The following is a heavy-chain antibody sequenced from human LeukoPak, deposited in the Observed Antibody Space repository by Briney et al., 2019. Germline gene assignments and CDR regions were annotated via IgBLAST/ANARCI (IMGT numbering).Heavy chain of an antibody. J-gene: IGHJ4*02. CDR2: INHSGST. CDR1: GGSFSGYY. CDR3: ARGTDYFDY. Sequence: SETLSLTCAVYGGSFSGYYWSWIRQPPGKGLEWIGEINHSGSTNYNPSLKSRVTISVDTSKNQFSLKLSSVTAADTAVYYCARGTDYFDYWGQGTLVTVSS. V-gene: IGHV4-34*01.